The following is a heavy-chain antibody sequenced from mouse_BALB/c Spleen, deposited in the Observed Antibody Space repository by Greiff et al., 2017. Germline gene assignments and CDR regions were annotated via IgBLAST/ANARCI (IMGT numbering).Heavy chain of an antibody. CDR3: VRQNYYGYGAY. CDR1: GFTFNSYA. CDR2: IRSKSNNYAT. Sequence: EVQLVESGGGLVQPKGSLKLSCAASGFTFNSYAMNWVRQAPGKGLEWVAHIRSKSNNYATYYADSVKDRFTISRDDSQSMLYLQMNNLKTEDTAMYYCVRQNYYGYGAYWGQGTLVTVSA. V-gene: IGHV10-1*02. D-gene: IGHD1-2*01. J-gene: IGHJ3*01.